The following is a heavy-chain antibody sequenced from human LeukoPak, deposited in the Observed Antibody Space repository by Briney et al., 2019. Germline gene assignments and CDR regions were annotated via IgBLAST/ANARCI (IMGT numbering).Heavy chain of an antibody. CDR3: ARDYGAPFGGLDY. Sequence: GRSLRLSCAASGFSLSDFGIHWVRQAPGKGLERVAVIWHDGSFKHFADSVKGRFTISRDNSKNMVYLQMNSLRAEDTAVYYCARDYGAPFGGLDYWGQGTLVTVSS. CDR2: IWHDGSFK. J-gene: IGHJ4*02. CDR1: GFSLSDFG. D-gene: IGHD3-16*01. V-gene: IGHV3-33*01.